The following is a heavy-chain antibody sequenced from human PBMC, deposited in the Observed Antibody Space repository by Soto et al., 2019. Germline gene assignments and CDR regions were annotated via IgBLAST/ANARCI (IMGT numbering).Heavy chain of an antibody. Sequence: PGGSLRLSCAASGFTFSSYAMNWVRQAPGKGLEWVSVISGSDGSTYYADSVKGRFTISRDNSKNTLYLQMNSLRAEDTAVYYCARDQGTTGTSDDAFDIWGQGTMVTVSS. V-gene: IGHV3-23*01. CDR2: ISGSDGST. CDR3: ARDQGTTGTSDDAFDI. J-gene: IGHJ3*02. CDR1: GFTFSSYA. D-gene: IGHD1-1*01.